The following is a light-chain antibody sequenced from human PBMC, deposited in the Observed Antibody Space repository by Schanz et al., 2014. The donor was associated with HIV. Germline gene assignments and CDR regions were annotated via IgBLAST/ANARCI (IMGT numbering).Light chain of an antibody. CDR3: SSYTSSSTLVV. J-gene: IGLJ2*01. CDR1: SSDVGSYNY. CDR2: DVS. Sequence: QSALTQPASVSESPGQSITISCTGTSSDVGSYNYVSWYQHHPDKAPKLMIYDVSNRPSGVSNRFSGSKSGNTASLTISGLQAEDEADYYCSSYTSSSTLVVFGGGTKLTVL. V-gene: IGLV2-14*03.